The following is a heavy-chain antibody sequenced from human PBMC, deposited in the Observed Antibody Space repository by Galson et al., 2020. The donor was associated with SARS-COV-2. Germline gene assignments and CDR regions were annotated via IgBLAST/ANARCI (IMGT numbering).Heavy chain of an antibody. V-gene: IGHV4-59*08. J-gene: IGHJ5*02. CDR3: ARHDRITIFGVVIIGWFDP. CDR1: GGSIRSYY. D-gene: IGHD3-3*01. Sequence: ETSETLSLTCTVSGGSIRSYYWSWIRQPPGKGLEWIGYIYYSGSTHYNPSLKSRVTISVDTSKNQISLKLSSVTAADTAVYYCARHDRITIFGVVIIGWFDPWGQGTLVTVSS. CDR2: IYYSGST.